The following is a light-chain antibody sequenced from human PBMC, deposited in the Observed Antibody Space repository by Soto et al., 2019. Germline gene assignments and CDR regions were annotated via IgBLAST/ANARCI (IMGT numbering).Light chain of an antibody. V-gene: IGLV2-14*01. CDR3: SSYTTTSTLM. CDR2: EVR. Sequence: QSALTQPASVSGSPGQSITISCTGTNRDVGSYNLVSWYQQRPDEAPKLIISEVRNRPSGISYRFTGSKSGNTASLTISGLQAKDEPDYYCSSYTTTSTLMFGGGTKVTVL. J-gene: IGLJ3*02. CDR1: NRDVGSYNL.